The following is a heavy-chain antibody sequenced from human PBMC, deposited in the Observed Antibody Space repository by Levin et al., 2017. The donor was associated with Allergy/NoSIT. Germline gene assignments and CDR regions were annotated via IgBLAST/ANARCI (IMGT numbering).Heavy chain of an antibody. V-gene: IGHV3-30*18. CDR1: GFTFSSYG. J-gene: IGHJ5*02. CDR2: ISYDGSNK. D-gene: IGHD2-15*01. CDR3: AKDDIYCSGGSCYSNWFDP. Sequence: GGSLRLSCAASGFTFSSYGMHWVRQAPGKGLEWVAVISYDGSNKYYADSVKGRFTISRDNSKNTLYLQMNSLRAEDTAVYYCAKDDIYCSGGSCYSNWFDPWGQGTLVTVSS.